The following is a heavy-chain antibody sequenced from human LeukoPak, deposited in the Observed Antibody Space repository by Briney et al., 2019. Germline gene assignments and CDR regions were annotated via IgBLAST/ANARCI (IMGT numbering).Heavy chain of an antibody. CDR3: ASLAIAAAENY. CDR1: GGSISSGDYY. D-gene: IGHD6-13*01. CDR2: IYYSGST. V-gene: IGHV4-30-4*01. Sequence: PSETLSLTCTVSGGSISSGDYYWSWIRQPPGKGLEWIGYIYYSGSTYYNPSLKSRVTISVDTSKNQFSLKLSSVTAADTAVYYCASLAIAAAENYWGQGTLVTVSS. J-gene: IGHJ4*02.